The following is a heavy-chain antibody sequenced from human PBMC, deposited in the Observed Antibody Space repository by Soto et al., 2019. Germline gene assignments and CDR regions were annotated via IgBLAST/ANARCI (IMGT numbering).Heavy chain of an antibody. D-gene: IGHD3-10*01. CDR1: GGSISSYY. Sequence: QVQLQESGPGLVKPSETLSLTCTVSGGSISSYYWGWIRQPPGKGLEWIGYIYYSGSTNYNPSLKSRVTISVDTAKNQFSLKLSSVTAADTAVYYCASLWFGELLRDWGQGTLVTVSS. V-gene: IGHV4-59*01. CDR2: IYYSGST. CDR3: ASLWFGELLRD. J-gene: IGHJ4*02.